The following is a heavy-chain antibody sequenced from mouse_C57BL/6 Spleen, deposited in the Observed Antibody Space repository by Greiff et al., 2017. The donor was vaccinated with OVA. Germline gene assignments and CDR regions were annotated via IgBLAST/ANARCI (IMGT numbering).Heavy chain of an antibody. Sequence: VQLQQPGAELVKPGASAKLSCKASGYTFTSYWMHWVKQRPGRGLEWIGRIDPNSGGTKYNEKFKSKATLTVDKPSSTAYMQLSSLTSEDSAVYYCARLLLRSLGDSMDYWGQGTSVTVSS. V-gene: IGHV1-72*01. CDR2: IDPNSGGT. J-gene: IGHJ4*01. CDR1: GYTFTSYW. D-gene: IGHD1-1*01. CDR3: ARLLLRSLGDSMDY.